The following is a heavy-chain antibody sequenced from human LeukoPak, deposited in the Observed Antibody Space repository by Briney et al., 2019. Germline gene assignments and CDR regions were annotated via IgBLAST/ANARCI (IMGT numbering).Heavy chain of an antibody. CDR3: AKDRFPETSQRPLSFDY. J-gene: IGHJ4*02. V-gene: IGHV3-7*03. CDR2: VKKDESEK. CDR1: GFTFSNNW. D-gene: IGHD2/OR15-2a*01. Sequence: GGSQRLSCAASGFTFSNNWMTWVRQAPGKGLEWVANVKKDESEKYYVDSVKGRFTISRDNAKNSLYLQMNSLRAEDTAVYYCAKDRFPETSQRPLSFDYWGQGVLVTVSS.